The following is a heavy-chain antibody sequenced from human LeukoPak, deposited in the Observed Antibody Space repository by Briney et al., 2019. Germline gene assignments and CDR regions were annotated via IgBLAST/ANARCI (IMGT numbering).Heavy chain of an antibody. CDR3: ARDRSSLIEWELPGLYGMDV. D-gene: IGHD1-26*01. CDR1: GGSISSSSYY. CDR2: IYYSGST. Sequence: KPSETLSLTCTVSGGSISSSSYYWGWIRQPPGKGLEWIGSIYYSGSTYYNPSLKSRVTISVDTSKNQFSLKLSSVTAADTAVYYCARDRSSLIEWELPGLYGMDVWGQGTTVTVSS. J-gene: IGHJ6*02. V-gene: IGHV4-39*07.